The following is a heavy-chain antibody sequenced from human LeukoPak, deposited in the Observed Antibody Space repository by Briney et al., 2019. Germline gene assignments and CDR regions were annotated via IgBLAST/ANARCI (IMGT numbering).Heavy chain of an antibody. CDR2: ISYDGSNK. CDR3: ARTATVTTADQPYYFDY. J-gene: IGHJ4*02. Sequence: GGSLRLSCAASGFTFSSYAMHWVRQAPGKGLEWVAVISYDGSNKYYADSVKGRFTISRDNSKNTLCLQMNSLRAEDTAVYYCARTATVTTADQPYYFDYWGQGTLVTVSS. D-gene: IGHD4-17*01. V-gene: IGHV3-30*04. CDR1: GFTFSSYA.